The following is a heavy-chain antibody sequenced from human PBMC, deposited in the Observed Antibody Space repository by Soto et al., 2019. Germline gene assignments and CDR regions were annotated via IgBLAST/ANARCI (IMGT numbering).Heavy chain of an antibody. CDR2: ISGSGGST. J-gene: IGHJ4*02. CDR1: GFTFSSYA. D-gene: IGHD6-25*01. Sequence: EVQLLESGGGLVQPGGSLRLSCAASGFTFSSYALNWVRQAPGKGLAWVPAISGSGGSTYYADSVKGRFTISRDNSKNTLYLQMNSLRAEDTAVYYCAKDLIAATDYWGQGTLVTVSS. V-gene: IGHV3-23*01. CDR3: AKDLIAATDY.